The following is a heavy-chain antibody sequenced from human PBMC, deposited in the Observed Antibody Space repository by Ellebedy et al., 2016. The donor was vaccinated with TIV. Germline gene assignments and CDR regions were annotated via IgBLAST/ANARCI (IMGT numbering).Heavy chain of an antibody. CDR2: VRGSGDDT. J-gene: IGHJ4*02. CDR3: ARDNGAAAEVFDY. D-gene: IGHD6-13*01. V-gene: IGHV3-23*01. CDR1: GFTFTSYA. Sequence: GESLKISCAASGFTFTSYAMTWVRQAPGKGLEWVSTVRGSGDDTIYADSVRGRFTISRDNSKNTLSLERTSLRAEDAAAYYCARDNGAAAEVFDYWGQGTLVTVSS.